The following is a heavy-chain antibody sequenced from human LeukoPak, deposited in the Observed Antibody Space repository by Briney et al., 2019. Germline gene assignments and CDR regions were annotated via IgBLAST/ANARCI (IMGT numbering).Heavy chain of an antibody. CDR2: IYHSGST. D-gene: IGHD5-18*01. Sequence: SETLSLTCAVSGGSISSGGFSWSWIRHPPGKGLEWIGYIYHSGSTYYNPSLKSRVTISVDRSKNQLSLKVTSVTAADTAVYYCARAGQLWSDAFDIWGQGTMVTVSS. CDR3: ARAGQLWSDAFDI. J-gene: IGHJ3*02. V-gene: IGHV4-30-2*01. CDR1: GGSISSGGFS.